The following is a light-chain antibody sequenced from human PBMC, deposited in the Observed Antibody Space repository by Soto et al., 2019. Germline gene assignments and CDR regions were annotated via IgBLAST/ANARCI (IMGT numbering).Light chain of an antibody. Sequence: QYALTQPASVSGSPGQSITISCTGTSSDVGAYKYVSWYQQHPGKVPKLIIYGVSNRPSGVSNRFSGSKSGNTAFLTISGLQPEDEAYYYCSSGTGTTTLDVFGTGTKVTVL. V-gene: IGLV2-14*03. J-gene: IGLJ1*01. CDR1: SSDVGAYKY. CDR3: SSGTGTTTLDV. CDR2: GVS.